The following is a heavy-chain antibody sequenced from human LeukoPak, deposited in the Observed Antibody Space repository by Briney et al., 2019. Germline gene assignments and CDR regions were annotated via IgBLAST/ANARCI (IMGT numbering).Heavy chain of an antibody. CDR2: INPSGGTT. CDR3: TLWSGYPNWFDP. D-gene: IGHD3-3*01. CDR1: GYTFTSYY. V-gene: IGHV1-46*03. J-gene: IGHJ5*02. Sequence: ASVKVSCKASGYTFTSYYMHWVRQAPGQGLEWMGIINPSGGTTSYAQKFQGRVTMTRDTSTSTVYMELGSLRSEDTAVYYRTLWSGYPNWFDPWGQGTLVTVSS.